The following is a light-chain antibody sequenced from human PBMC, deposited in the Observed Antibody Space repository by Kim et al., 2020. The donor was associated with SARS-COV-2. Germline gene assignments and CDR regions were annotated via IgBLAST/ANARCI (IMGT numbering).Light chain of an antibody. J-gene: IGLJ3*02. CDR3: AAWDDSLSGHWV. Sequence: QRVTISCSGSSSNIGSNYVYWYQQRPGTAPKLLIYRNNKRPSGVPDRFSGSKSGTSASLAISGLRSEDEADYYCAAWDDSLSGHWVFGGGTQLTVL. CDR1: SSNIGSNY. V-gene: IGLV1-47*01. CDR2: RNN.